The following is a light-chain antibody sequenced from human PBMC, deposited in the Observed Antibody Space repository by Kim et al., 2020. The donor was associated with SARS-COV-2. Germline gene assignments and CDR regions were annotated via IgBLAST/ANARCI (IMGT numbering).Light chain of an antibody. CDR3: LLSYSGAWV. V-gene: IGLV7-46*01. J-gene: IGLJ3*02. CDR1: TGTVTSNHY. CDR2: ETS. Sequence: PGETVTLTCGSSTGTVTSNHYPYGFQQKPGHAPRTLIYETSNKRSWTPARFSGSLLGGKAALTLSGAQPEDEAEYYCLLSYSGAWVFGGGTQLTVL.